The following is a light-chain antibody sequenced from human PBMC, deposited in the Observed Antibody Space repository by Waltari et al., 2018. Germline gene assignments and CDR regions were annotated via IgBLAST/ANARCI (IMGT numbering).Light chain of an antibody. V-gene: IGLV3-1*01. CDR3: LAWDFSTAWT. CDR1: TLGNTF. Sequence: SSGLTHPPSVSVSTGQPATITCSGSTLGNTFAPWYQQRPGQSPVLVIYQDKKRPSGIPERFSGSNSGYTATLTISGALPMDEADYYCLAWDFSTAWTFGTGTRVTVL. CDR2: QDK. J-gene: IGLJ1*01.